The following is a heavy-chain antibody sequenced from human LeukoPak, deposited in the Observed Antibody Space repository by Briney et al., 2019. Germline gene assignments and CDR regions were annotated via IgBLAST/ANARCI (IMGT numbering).Heavy chain of an antibody. V-gene: IGHV4-34*01. J-gene: IGHJ4*02. D-gene: IGHD3-10*01. CDR3: ARQYYGSGSHDY. Sequence: SETLSLTCAVYGGSFSGYYWSWIRQPPGKGLEWIGEINHSGSTNYNPSLKSQVTISVDTSKNQFSLKLSSVTAADTAVYYCARQYYGSGSHDYWGQGTLVTVSS. CDR2: INHSGST. CDR1: GGSFSGYY.